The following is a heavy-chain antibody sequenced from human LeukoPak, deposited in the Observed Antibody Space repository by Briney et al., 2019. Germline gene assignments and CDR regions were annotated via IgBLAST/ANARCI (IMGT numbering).Heavy chain of an antibody. CDR3: ARLKAARRSTGYYFDY. J-gene: IGHJ4*02. Sequence: GASVKVSCKASGYTFTSYDINWVRQATGQGLEWMGWMNPNSGNTGYAQKFQGRVTMTRNTSISTAYMELSSLRSEDTAVYYCARLKAARRSTGYYFDYWGQGTLVTVSS. CDR1: GYTFTSYD. CDR2: MNPNSGNT. D-gene: IGHD6-6*01. V-gene: IGHV1-8*01.